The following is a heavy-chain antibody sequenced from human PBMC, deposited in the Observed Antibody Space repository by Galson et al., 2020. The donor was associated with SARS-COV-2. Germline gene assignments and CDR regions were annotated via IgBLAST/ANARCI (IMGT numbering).Heavy chain of an antibody. CDR2: IDWDDDK. CDR1: GFSLSTSGMC. CDR3: ARIRYDILTGYRYGMDV. D-gene: IGHD3-9*01. Sequence: QTLSLTCTFSGFSLSTSGMCVSWIRQPPGKALEWLALIDWDDDKYYSTSLKTRLTISKDTSKNQVVLTMTNMDPVDTATYYCARIRYDILTGYRYGMDVWGQGTTVTVSS. J-gene: IGHJ6*02. V-gene: IGHV2-70*01.